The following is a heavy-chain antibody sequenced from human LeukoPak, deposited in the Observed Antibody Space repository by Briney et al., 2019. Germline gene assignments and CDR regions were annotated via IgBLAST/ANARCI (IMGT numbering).Heavy chain of an antibody. CDR2: IYYSGRRY. Sequence: SETLSLTCTVSGGSISSSSYYWGWIRQPPGKGLEWIGSIYYSGRRYYYNPSLKSRVTISVDTSKNQFSLKLSSVTAADTAVYYCARGYCSGGSCYSFYFDYWGQGTLVTVSS. CDR1: GGSISSSSYY. CDR3: ARGYCSGGSCYSFYFDY. D-gene: IGHD2-15*01. V-gene: IGHV4-39*07. J-gene: IGHJ4*02.